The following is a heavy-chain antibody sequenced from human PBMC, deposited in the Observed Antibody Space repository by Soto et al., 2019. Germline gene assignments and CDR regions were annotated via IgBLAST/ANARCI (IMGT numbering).Heavy chain of an antibody. CDR1: GESVSAYY. CDR2: ITHSGST. Sequence: QVQLQQWGAGLLKPSETLSLTCAVYGESVSAYYWSWIRQAPGKGLEWIGEITHSGSTNYNPSLKSRVAISVDTSKNQFSLIMTSVAAADTAVYYCARGLGGSTNSNWFDPWGQGNLVTVSS. CDR3: ARGLGGSTNSNWFDP. J-gene: IGHJ5*02. D-gene: IGHD2-2*01. V-gene: IGHV4-34*01.